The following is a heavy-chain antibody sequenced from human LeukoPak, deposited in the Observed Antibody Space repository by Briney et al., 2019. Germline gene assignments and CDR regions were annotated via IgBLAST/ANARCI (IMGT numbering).Heavy chain of an antibody. CDR1: GYTFTSYG. Sequence: ASVKVSCKSSGYTFTSYGIIWVREAPGQVLEWIGWISAYNGNTNYAQKLQGRVTMTTDTSTSTAYMELRSLRSDDTAVYYCARDKSEWLVRGNWFDPWGQGTLVTVSS. CDR2: ISAYNGNT. CDR3: ARDKSEWLVRGNWFDP. J-gene: IGHJ5*02. V-gene: IGHV1-18*01. D-gene: IGHD6-19*01.